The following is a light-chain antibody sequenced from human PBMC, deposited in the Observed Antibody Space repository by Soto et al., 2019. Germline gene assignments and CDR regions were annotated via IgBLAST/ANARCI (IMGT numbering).Light chain of an antibody. Sequence: DIQMTQSPSSLSASVGDRVTITCRASQTISSHLHWYQQKPGKAPNLLIYVASTLQTGFPSRFSGSGSGTDFTLISNSLQPEDFATYYFQQSYNSPVTFGQGTELEI. J-gene: IGKJ2*01. CDR3: QQSYNSPVT. CDR2: VAS. V-gene: IGKV1-39*01. CDR1: QTISSH.